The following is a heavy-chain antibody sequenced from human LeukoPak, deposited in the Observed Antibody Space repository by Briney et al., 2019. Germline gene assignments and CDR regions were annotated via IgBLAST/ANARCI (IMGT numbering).Heavy chain of an antibody. CDR2: ISYDGSNK. Sequence: GRSLRLSCAASGFTFSSYGMHWVRQAPGKGLEWVAVISYDGSNKYYADSVKGRFTISRDNSKNTLYLQMNSLRAEDTAVYYCAKYAARVTTVTTYFDYWGQGTLVTVSS. V-gene: IGHV3-30*18. D-gene: IGHD4-17*01. CDR3: AKYAARVTTVTTYFDY. J-gene: IGHJ4*02. CDR1: GFTFSSYG.